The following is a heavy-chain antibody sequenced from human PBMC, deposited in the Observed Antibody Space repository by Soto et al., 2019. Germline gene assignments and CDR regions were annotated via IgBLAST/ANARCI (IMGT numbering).Heavy chain of an antibody. J-gene: IGHJ4*02. D-gene: IGHD4-4*01. V-gene: IGHV1-18*04. CDR3: ARDEYSNYIH. CDR1: GYTFTGYY. Sequence: ASVKVSCKASGYTFTGYYMHWVRQAPGQGLEWMGWINAYNGNTDYAQKLQGRVTMTTDTSTSTAYMELRILRSDDTAVYYCARDEYSNYIHWGQGTLVTVSS. CDR2: INAYNGNT.